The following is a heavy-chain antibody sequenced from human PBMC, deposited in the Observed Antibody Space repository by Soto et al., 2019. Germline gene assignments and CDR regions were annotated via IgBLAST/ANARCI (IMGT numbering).Heavy chain of an antibody. D-gene: IGHD3-22*01. Sequence: SDTLSLTCTVSGGSISSSSYYWGWIRQPPGKGLEWIGSIYYSGSTYYNPSLKSRVTISVDTSKNQFSLKLSSVTAADTAVYYCARLYGYYYDPLEVWGQGTTVTDSS. V-gene: IGHV4-39*01. CDR1: GGSISSSSYY. J-gene: IGHJ6*02. CDR2: IYYSGST. CDR3: ARLYGYYYDPLEV.